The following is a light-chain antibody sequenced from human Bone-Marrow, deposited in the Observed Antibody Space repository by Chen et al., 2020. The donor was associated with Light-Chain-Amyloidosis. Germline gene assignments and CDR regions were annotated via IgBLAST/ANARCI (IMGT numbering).Light chain of an antibody. CDR3: AAWDDSLDEVV. CDR2: SHN. Sequence: QSVLTQPPSASGTPGRRVTISCSGSRSNIGTYTVNWYQQLPGTAPRLLIYSHNQRPSGAPDRCSGSKSGPAASLAISWLQSEDAADDFCAAWDDSLDEVVFGGGTKLTVL. J-gene: IGLJ2*01. CDR1: RSNIGTYT. V-gene: IGLV1-44*01.